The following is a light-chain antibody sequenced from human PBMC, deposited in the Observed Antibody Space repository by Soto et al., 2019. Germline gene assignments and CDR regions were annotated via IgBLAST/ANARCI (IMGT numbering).Light chain of an antibody. Sequence: EIVLTQSPGTLSLSPGERATLSCRASQSVSSSYLAWYQQKPGQAPRLLIYGASSRPTGIPDRSSGSGSGTDFTLTISRLEPEDFAVYYCQQFSSYPLTFGGGTKVDIK. V-gene: IGKV3-20*01. CDR1: QSVSSSY. CDR2: GAS. CDR3: QQFSSYPLT. J-gene: IGKJ4*01.